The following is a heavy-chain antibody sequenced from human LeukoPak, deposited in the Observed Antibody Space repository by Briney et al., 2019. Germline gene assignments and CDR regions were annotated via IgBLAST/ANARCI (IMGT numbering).Heavy chain of an antibody. J-gene: IGHJ4*02. CDR2: ISWNSGSI. CDR3: AKSGTYSGSFPPDY. CDR1: GFTFDDYA. D-gene: IGHD1-26*01. V-gene: IGHV3-9*01. Sequence: PGGSLRLSCAASGFTFDDYAMHWVRQAPGKGLEWVSGISWNSGSIGYADSVKGRFTISRDNAKNSLYLQMNSLRAEDTALYYCAKSGTYSGSFPPDYWGQGTLVTVSS.